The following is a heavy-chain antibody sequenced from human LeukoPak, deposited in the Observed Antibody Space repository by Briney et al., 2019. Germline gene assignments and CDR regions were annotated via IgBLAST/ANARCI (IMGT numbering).Heavy chain of an antibody. CDR2: IIPIFGTA. Sequence: SVKVSCKASGGTFTSYAISWVRQAPGQGLEWMGGIIPIFGTANYAQKFQGRVTITADKSTSTAYMELSSLRSEDTAVYYCARDPTYSSSSSVRDDYWGQGTLVTVSS. CDR1: GGTFTSYA. J-gene: IGHJ4*02. CDR3: ARDPTYSSSSSVRDDY. D-gene: IGHD6-6*01. V-gene: IGHV1-69*06.